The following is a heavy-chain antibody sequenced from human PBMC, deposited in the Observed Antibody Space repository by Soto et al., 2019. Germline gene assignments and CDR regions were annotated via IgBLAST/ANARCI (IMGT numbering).Heavy chain of an antibody. CDR1: GGTFSSYA. Sequence: ASVKVSCKASGGTFSSYAISWVRQAPGQGLEWMGGIIPIFGTANYAQKFQGRVTITADESTSTAYMELSSLRSEDTAVYSCARGEGYCSGGSCYYYYMDVWGKGTSVTVSS. CDR2: IIPIFGTA. CDR3: ARGEGYCSGGSCYYYYMDV. D-gene: IGHD2-15*01. V-gene: IGHV1-69*13. J-gene: IGHJ6*03.